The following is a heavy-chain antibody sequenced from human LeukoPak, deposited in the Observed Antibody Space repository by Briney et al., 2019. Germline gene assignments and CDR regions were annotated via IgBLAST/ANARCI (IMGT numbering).Heavy chain of an antibody. CDR2: LKQDGSEK. CDR3: ARGGDYLDY. J-gene: IGHJ4*02. CDR1: GFTFSTYW. V-gene: IGHV3-7*05. Sequence: GGSLRLSCAASGFTFSTYWMTWVRQAPGKGLEWGANLKQDGSEKYYVDSVKGRFTISRDNANNSLYLQMNSLRAEDTAVYYCARGGDYLDYWGQGTLVTVSS.